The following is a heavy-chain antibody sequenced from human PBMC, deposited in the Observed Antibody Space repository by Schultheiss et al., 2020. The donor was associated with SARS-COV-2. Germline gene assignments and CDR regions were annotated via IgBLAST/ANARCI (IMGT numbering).Heavy chain of an antibody. D-gene: IGHD6-13*01. J-gene: IGHJ4*02. CDR1: GGSISSGGYY. V-gene: IGHV4-31*03. Sequence: SETLSLTCTVSGGSISSGGYYWSWIRQHPGKGLEWIGYIYYSGSTYYNPSLKSRVTISVDTSKNQFSLKLSSVTAADTAVYYCARLVSSLAAAGAGFFDSWGQGTLVTVSS. CDR3: ARLVSSLAAAGAGFFDS. CDR2: IYYSGST.